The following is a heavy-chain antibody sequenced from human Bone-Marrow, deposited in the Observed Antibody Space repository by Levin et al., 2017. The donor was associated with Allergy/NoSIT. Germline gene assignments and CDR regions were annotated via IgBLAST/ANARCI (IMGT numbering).Heavy chain of an antibody. CDR1: GFTVSSTY. D-gene: IGHD3-10*01. CDR3: AASMRGRPSVDY. Sequence: LSLTCAASGFTVSSTYMSWVRQAPGKGLEWVSVIYSGGSTYYADSVKGRFTISRDTPKNTLYLQMNTLRGDDTAVYYCAASMRGRPSVDYWGQGTLVTVSS. CDR2: IYSGGST. J-gene: IGHJ4*02. V-gene: IGHV3-66*01.